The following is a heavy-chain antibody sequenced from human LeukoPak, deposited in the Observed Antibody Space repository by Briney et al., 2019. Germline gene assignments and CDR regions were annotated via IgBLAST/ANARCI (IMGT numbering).Heavy chain of an antibody. Sequence: SETLSLTCTVSGGSISSSHYYWGWIRQSPGKGLEWIGSIYYSGTTYYNPSLESRVTISDDTSKSRFSLMLTSLTAADTAVYYCARQSSDYYYYYIDVWGEGTTVIVSS. CDR2: IYYSGTT. J-gene: IGHJ6*03. CDR1: GGSISSSHYY. CDR3: ARQSSDYYYYYIDV. V-gene: IGHV4-39*01.